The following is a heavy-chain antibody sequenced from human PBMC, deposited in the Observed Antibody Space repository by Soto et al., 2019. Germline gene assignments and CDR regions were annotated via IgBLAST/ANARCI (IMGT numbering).Heavy chain of an antibody. V-gene: IGHV4-30-2*01. D-gene: IGHD3-22*01. CDR2: IYHSGST. Sequence: QLQLQASGSGLVKPSQTLSLTCAVSGGSISSGGYSWSWIRQPPGKGLEWMGYIYHSGSTHYNPSLKSRVTISVDRSKNQFSLKLSSVTAADTAVYYCARVNYDSTLYFDYWGQGTLVTVSS. J-gene: IGHJ4*02. CDR1: GGSISSGGYS. CDR3: ARVNYDSTLYFDY.